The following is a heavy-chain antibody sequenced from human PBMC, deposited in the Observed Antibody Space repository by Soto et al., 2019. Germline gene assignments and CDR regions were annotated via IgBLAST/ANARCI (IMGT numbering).Heavy chain of an antibody. CDR3: AGIIVVVTALDY. V-gene: IGHV1-3*05. D-gene: IGHD2-21*02. CDR1: GYTFTSYA. Sequence: VQLVQSGAEEKKPGASVKVSCKASGYTFTSYAMHWVRQAPGQRLEWMGWINAGNGNTKYSQKFQGRVTITRDTSASTAYMELSSLRSEDTAVYYCAGIIVVVTALDYWGQGTLVTVSS. J-gene: IGHJ4*02. CDR2: INAGNGNT.